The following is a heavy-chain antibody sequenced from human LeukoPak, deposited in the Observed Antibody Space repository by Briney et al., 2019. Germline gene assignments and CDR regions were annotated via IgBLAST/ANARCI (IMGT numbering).Heavy chain of an antibody. CDR1: GVSFSGYY. CDR3: ARFSRIVVVPAAIAGRLYYGMDV. Sequence: SETLSLTCAVYGVSFSGYYWSWIRQPPGKGLEWIGEINHSGSTNYNPSLKSRVTISVDTSKNQFSLKLSSVTAADTAVYYCARFSRIVVVPAAIAGRLYYGMDVWGQGTTVTVSS. V-gene: IGHV4-34*01. J-gene: IGHJ6*02. D-gene: IGHD2-2*01. CDR2: INHSGST.